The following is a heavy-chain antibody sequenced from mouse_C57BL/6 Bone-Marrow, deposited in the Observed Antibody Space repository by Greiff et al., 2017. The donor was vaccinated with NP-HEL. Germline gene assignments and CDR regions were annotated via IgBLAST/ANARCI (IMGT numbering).Heavy chain of an antibody. CDR1: GYAFTNYL. V-gene: IGHV1-54*01. Sequence: QVQLQQSGAELVRPGTSVKVSCKASGYAFTNYLIEWVTQRPGPGLEWIGVINPGSGGTNYNEKFKGEATLTADKSSSTAYMQLSSLTSEDSAVYFCARSRGFYWYFDVWGTGTTVTVSS. CDR3: ARSRGFYWYFDV. CDR2: INPGSGGT. J-gene: IGHJ1*03.